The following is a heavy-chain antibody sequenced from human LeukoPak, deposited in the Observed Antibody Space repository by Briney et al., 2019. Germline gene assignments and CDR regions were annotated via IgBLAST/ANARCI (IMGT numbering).Heavy chain of an antibody. Sequence: GGSLRLSCAASGLTFSSYAMHWVRQAPGKGLEWVAVISYDGSNKYYADSVKGRFTISRDNSKNTLYLQMNSLRAEDTAVYYCAKGLGTGFFGAFDFWGQGTLVTVSS. CDR2: ISYDGSNK. J-gene: IGHJ4*02. V-gene: IGHV3-30-3*01. D-gene: IGHD3-10*01. CDR1: GLTFSSYA. CDR3: AKGLGTGFFGAFDF.